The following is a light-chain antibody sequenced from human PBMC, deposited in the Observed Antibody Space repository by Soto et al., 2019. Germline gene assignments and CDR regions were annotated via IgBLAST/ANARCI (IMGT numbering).Light chain of an antibody. Sequence: QSALTQPPSASGSPGQSVTISCTGTSSDIGGYNYVSWYQQHPGKAPKLIIYEVSKRPSGVPDRFSGSKSGNTASLTVSGLQAEYETDYYCTSYAGSNNLVFAGGTKVTV. J-gene: IGLJ3*02. V-gene: IGLV2-8*01. CDR3: TSYAGSNNLV. CDR2: EVS. CDR1: SSDIGGYNY.